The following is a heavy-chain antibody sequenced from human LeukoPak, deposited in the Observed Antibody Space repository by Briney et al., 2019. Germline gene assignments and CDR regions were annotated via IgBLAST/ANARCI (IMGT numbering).Heavy chain of an antibody. Sequence: SETLSLTCTVSGGSISSGDYYWSWIRQPPGKGLEWIGYIYYSGSTYYNPSLKSRVTISVDTSKNQFSLKLSSVTAADTAVYYCARGNQFPANNWFDPWGQGTLVTVSS. CDR3: ARGNQFPANNWFDP. D-gene: IGHD1-14*01. CDR1: GGSISSGDYY. J-gene: IGHJ5*02. CDR2: IYYSGST. V-gene: IGHV4-30-4*01.